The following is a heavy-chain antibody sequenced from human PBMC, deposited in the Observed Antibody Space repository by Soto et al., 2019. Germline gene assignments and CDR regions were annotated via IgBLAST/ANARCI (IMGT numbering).Heavy chain of an antibody. CDR3: AKGDHYDFWSGYRTSYYYYGMDV. CDR2: ISWNSGSI. Sequence: GGSLRLSCAASGFTFDDYAMHWVRQAPGKGLEWVSGISWNSGSIGYADSVKGRFTISRDDAKNSLYLQMNSLRAEDTALYYCAKGDHYDFWSGYRTSYYYYGMDVWGQGTTVTVSS. V-gene: IGHV3-9*01. J-gene: IGHJ6*02. CDR1: GFTFDDYA. D-gene: IGHD3-3*01.